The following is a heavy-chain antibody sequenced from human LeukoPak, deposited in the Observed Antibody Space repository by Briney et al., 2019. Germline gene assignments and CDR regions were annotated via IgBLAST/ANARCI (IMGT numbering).Heavy chain of an antibody. CDR2: INAGNGNT. J-gene: IGHJ4*02. CDR1: GYTFTSCA. Sequence: ASVRVSCKASGYTFTSCAMHWVRQAPGQRLEWMGWINAGNGNTKYSQKFQGRVTITRDTSASTAYMELSSLRSEDTAVYYCASATSGSHVQRFDYWGQGTLVTVSS. D-gene: IGHD1-26*01. V-gene: IGHV1-3*01. CDR3: ASATSGSHVQRFDY.